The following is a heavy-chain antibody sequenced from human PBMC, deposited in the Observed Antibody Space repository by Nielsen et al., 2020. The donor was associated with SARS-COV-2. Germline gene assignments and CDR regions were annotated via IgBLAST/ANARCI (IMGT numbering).Heavy chain of an antibody. CDR2: ISSSSSYI. CDR1: GFTFSSYS. J-gene: IGHJ2*01. Sequence: GESLKISCAASGFTFSSYSMNWVRQAPGKGLEWVSSISSSSSYIYYADSVKGRFTISRDNAKNSVYLQMNTLRPEDTAVYYCAREIFDVWGRGTLVTVSS. CDR3: AREIFDV. V-gene: IGHV3-21*01.